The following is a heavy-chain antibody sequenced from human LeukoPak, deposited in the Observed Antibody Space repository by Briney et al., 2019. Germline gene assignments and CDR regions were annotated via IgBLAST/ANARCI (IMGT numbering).Heavy chain of an antibody. CDR1: GFTLSSYS. J-gene: IGHJ4*02. D-gene: IGHD1-26*01. CDR3: VRDGTWYDY. CDR2: ISISSTSI. Sequence: GGSLRLSCAASGFTLSSYSMHWVRQAPGKGLEWVSYISISSTSIYYADSVKGRFTISRDNAKNSLYLQMNSLRDEDTAVYYCVRDGTWYDYWGQGTLVTVSS. V-gene: IGHV3-48*02.